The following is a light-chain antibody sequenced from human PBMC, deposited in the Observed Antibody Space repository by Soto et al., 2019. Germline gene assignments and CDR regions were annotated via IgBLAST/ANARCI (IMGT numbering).Light chain of an antibody. CDR1: QGISTY. CDR3: QQSYRTPYT. J-gene: IGKJ2*01. CDR2: AAS. Sequence: DIQMTQSPSFLSASVGDRVTITSRVSQGISTYLVWYQQRQGRAPKLLIYAASSLLSGVPSKFSGSGSGTDFTLTISSLQPEDFATYYCQQSYRTPYTFGQRTKLATK. V-gene: IGKV1-39*01.